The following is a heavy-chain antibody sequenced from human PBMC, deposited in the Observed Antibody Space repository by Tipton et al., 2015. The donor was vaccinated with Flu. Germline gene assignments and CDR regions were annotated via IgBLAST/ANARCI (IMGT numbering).Heavy chain of an antibody. CDR3: ARATYVVGAAINY. CDR2: ISSSSDYI. V-gene: IGHV3-21*01. D-gene: IGHD2-2*01. J-gene: IGHJ4*02. Sequence: SLRLSCAASGFTFSSYHMNWVRQAPGKGLEWVSSISSSSDYIYYADSVKGRFTISRDNAKNSLYLQMNSLRAEDTAVYYCARATYVVGAAINYWGQGTLVTVSS. CDR1: GFTFSSYH.